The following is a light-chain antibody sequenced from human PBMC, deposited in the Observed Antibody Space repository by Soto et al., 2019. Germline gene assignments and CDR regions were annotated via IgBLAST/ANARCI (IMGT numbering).Light chain of an antibody. J-gene: IGLJ3*02. V-gene: IGLV2-14*01. CDR2: EVR. CDR1: SSDIGGYNY. Sequence: QSVLTQPASVSGSPGQSITISCTGTSSDIGGYNYVSWYQQYPGKAPKVIIYEVRNRPSGVSDRFSGSKSGNTASLTISGRHAEDEADYYCNSYTSTGTLVFGGGTKVTVL. CDR3: NSYTSTGTLV.